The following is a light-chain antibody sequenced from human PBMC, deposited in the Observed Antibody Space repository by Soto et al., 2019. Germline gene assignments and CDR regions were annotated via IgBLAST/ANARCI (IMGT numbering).Light chain of an antibody. CDR1: SSNIGSNY. CDR2: NNN. CDR3: AAWDDSLSAYV. J-gene: IGLJ1*01. Sequence: QSVLTQSPSASGTPGQRVTISCSGSSSNIGSNYVYWYQHLPGTAPKLLIYNNNERPSGVPDRFSGSKSGTSASLAISGLRSEDEADYYCAAWDDSLSAYVFGTGTQLTVL. V-gene: IGLV1-47*02.